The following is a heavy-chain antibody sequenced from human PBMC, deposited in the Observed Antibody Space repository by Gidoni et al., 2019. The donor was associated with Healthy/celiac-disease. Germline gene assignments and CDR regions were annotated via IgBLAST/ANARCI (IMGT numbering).Heavy chain of an antibody. V-gene: IGHV5-51*01. Sequence: EVQLVQSGAEVKKPGESLKISCKGSGYSFTSYWIGWVRQMPGKGLEWMGIIYPGDSDTRYSPSFQGQVTISADKSISTAYLQWSSLKASDTAMYYCARLAYYYDSSGPLRSYYFDYWGQGTLVTVSS. CDR2: IYPGDSDT. CDR3: ARLAYYYDSSGPLRSYYFDY. J-gene: IGHJ4*02. D-gene: IGHD3-22*01. CDR1: GYSFTSYW.